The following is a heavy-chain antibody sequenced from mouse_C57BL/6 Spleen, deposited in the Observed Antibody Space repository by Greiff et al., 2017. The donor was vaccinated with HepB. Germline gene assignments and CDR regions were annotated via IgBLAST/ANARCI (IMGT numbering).Heavy chain of an antibody. J-gene: IGHJ4*01. CDR3: ERAEYYYGSSYGAMDY. V-gene: IGHV1-22*01. CDR2: INPNNGGT. CDR1: GYTFTDYN. D-gene: IGHD1-1*01. Sequence: EVQLQQSGPELVKPGASVKMSCKASGYTFTDYNMHWVKQSHGKSLEWIGYINPNNGGTSYNQKFKGKATLTVNKSSSTAYMELRSLTSEDSAVYYCERAEYYYGSSYGAMDYWGQGTSVTVSS.